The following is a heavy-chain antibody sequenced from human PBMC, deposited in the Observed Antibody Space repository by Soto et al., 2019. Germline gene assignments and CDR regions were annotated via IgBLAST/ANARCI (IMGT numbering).Heavy chain of an antibody. Sequence: GGSLRLSCADSGFTFSSYAMSWVRQAPGKGKEWVSAISGSGGSTYYADSGKGRLTIPRDNSNNTLYMQMNSLRAEDTAVYYCAKTRDIVVVVAASQDCNRYGPWGQGTLVTVSS. V-gene: IGHV3-23*01. CDR1: GFTFSSYA. CDR3: AKTRDIVVVVAASQDCNRYGP. J-gene: IGHJ5*02. D-gene: IGHD2-15*01. CDR2: ISGSGGST.